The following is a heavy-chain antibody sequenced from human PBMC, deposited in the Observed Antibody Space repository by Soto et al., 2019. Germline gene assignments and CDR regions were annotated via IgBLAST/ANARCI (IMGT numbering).Heavy chain of an antibody. CDR2: MNPNSGNT. J-gene: IGHJ3*02. CDR3: ARPGYYDSSGYKRGNAFDI. D-gene: IGHD3-22*01. V-gene: IGHV1-8*01. CDR1: GYTFTSYD. Sequence: GASVKVSCKASGYTFTSYDINWVRQATGQGLEWMGWMNPNSGNTGYAQKFQGRVTMTRNTSTSTAYMELRSLRSDDTAVYYCARPGYYDSSGYKRGNAFDIWGQGTMVTVSS.